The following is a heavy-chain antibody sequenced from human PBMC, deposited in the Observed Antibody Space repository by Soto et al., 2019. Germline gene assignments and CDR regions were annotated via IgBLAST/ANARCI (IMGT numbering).Heavy chain of an antibody. V-gene: IGHV3-21*01. CDR1: GFTFSSYS. CDR2: ISSSSSYI. J-gene: IGHJ4*02. Sequence: LRLSCAASGFTFSSYSMNWVRQAPGKGLEWVSSISSSSSYIYYADSVKGRFTISRDNAKNSLYLQMNSLRAEDTAVYYCARGGNKAYYFDYWGQGTLVTVSS. CDR3: ARGGNKAYYFDY. D-gene: IGHD3-16*01.